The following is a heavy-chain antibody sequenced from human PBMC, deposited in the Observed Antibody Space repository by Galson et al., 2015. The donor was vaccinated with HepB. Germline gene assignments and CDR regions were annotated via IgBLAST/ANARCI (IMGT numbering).Heavy chain of an antibody. CDR3: ARDNGGSYFPLGY. CDR1: GYTFTSYA. V-gene: IGHV1-3*01. CDR2: INAGNGNT. J-gene: IGHJ4*02. D-gene: IGHD1-26*01. Sequence: SVKVSCKASGYTFTSYAMHWVRQAPGQRLEWMGWINAGNGNTKYSQKFQGRVTITRDTSASTAYMELSSLRSEDTAVYYCARDNGGSYFPLGYWGQGTLVTVSS.